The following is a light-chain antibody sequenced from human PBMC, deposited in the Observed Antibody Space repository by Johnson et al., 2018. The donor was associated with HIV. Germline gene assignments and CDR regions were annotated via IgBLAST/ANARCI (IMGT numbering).Light chain of an antibody. CDR1: SSNIGNNY. Sequence: QSVLTQPPSVSAGPGQKVTISCSGSSSNIGNNYVSWYQQLPGTAPKLLVYENIKRPSGIPDRFSGSKSGTSATLGIAGLQTGDEADYYCGTWDSSLSANVFGTGTKVTVL. CDR3: GTWDSSLSANV. V-gene: IGLV1-51*02. CDR2: ENI. J-gene: IGLJ1*01.